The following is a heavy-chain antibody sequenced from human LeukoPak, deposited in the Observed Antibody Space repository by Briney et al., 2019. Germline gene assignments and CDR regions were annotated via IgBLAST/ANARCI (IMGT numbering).Heavy chain of an antibody. Sequence: SETLSLTCTVSGGSIRSYYWSWIRQPPGKGLEWIGYIYYSGSTNYNPSPKSRVTISVDTSKNQFSLKLSSVTAADTAVFYCARHVWGSSFDYWGQGTLVTVSS. CDR1: GGSIRSYY. V-gene: IGHV4-59*08. J-gene: IGHJ4*02. CDR2: IYYSGST. D-gene: IGHD7-27*01. CDR3: ARHVWGSSFDY.